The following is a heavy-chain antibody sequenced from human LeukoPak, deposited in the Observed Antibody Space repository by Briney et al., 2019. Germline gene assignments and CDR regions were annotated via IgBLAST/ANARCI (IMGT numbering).Heavy chain of an antibody. J-gene: IGHJ6*02. CDR2: INPSGGST. Sequence: GASVKASCKASGYTFTSYYMHWVRQAPRQGLEWMGIINPSGGSTSYAQKFQGRVTMTRDTSTSTVYMELSSLRSEDTAVYYCASSSVVPAAMYYGMDVWGQGTTVTVSS. CDR1: GYTFTSYY. CDR3: ASSSVVPAAMYYGMDV. V-gene: IGHV1-46*01. D-gene: IGHD2-2*01.